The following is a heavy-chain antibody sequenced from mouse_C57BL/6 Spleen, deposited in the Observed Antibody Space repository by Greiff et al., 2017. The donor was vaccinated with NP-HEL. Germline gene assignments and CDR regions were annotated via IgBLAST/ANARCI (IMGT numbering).Heavy chain of an antibody. J-gene: IGHJ4*01. D-gene: IGHD1-1*01. Sequence: QVQLQQPGAELVRPGTSVKLSCKASGYTFTSYWMHWVKQRPGQGLEWIGVIDPSDSYTNYNQKFKGKATLTVDTSSSTAYMQLSSLTSEDSAVYYCARFGGSSYNAMDYWGQGTSVTVSS. CDR1: GYTFTSYW. CDR3: ARFGGSSYNAMDY. CDR2: IDPSDSYT. V-gene: IGHV1-59*01.